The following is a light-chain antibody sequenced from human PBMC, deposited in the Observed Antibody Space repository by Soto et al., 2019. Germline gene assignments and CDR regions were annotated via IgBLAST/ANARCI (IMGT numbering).Light chain of an antibody. J-gene: IGKJ1*01. CDR1: QSFSNY. V-gene: IGKV1-39*01. Sequence: DIQMTQSPSSVSASVGDRITITCRTSQSFSNYLTWYQHKPGKAPKLLIYSATVLQSGVTSRFSGSGSGTDFTLTISRLQPEDSATYYCQQTYTIPWTFGQGTKVDIK. CDR3: QQTYTIPWT. CDR2: SAT.